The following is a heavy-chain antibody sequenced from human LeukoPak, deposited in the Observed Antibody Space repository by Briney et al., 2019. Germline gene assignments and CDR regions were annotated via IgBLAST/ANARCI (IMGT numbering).Heavy chain of an antibody. D-gene: IGHD1-14*01. J-gene: IGHJ5*02. CDR2: IYYSGST. CDR1: GGSISSSSYY. CDR3: AGLIRPGWFDP. Sequence: PSATLSLTCPVSGGSISSSSYYWGWIRQPPGKGLEWIANIYYSGSTYYNPSLKSRVTISVDTSKNQFSLKLSSVTAADPAVYYCAGLIRPGWFDPWSQGTLVTVSS. V-gene: IGHV4-39*01.